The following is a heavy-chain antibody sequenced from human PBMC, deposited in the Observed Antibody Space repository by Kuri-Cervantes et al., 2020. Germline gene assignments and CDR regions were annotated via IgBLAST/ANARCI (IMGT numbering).Heavy chain of an antibody. CDR3: ARGHQLRRNYYYYMDV. CDR1: GGSLSGYN. CDR2: INHSGST. J-gene: IGHJ6*03. D-gene: IGHD5-12*01. Sequence: SETLSPTCAVYGGSLSGYNWSWIRQPPGKGLEWIGEINHSGSTNYYPSLKSRVTISVDTSKNQFSLKLGAVYAADTAVYYCARGHQLRRNYYYYMDVWGKGTMVTVSS. V-gene: IGHV4-34*01.